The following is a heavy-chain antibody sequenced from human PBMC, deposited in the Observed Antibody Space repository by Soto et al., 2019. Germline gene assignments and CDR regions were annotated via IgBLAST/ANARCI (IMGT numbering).Heavy chain of an antibody. CDR1: GFTFTSSA. D-gene: IGHD2-15*01. Sequence: ASVKVSCKASGFTFTSSAVQWVRQARGQRLEWIGWIVVGSGNTNYAQKFQERVTITRDMSTSTAYMELSSLRSEDTAVYYCAATGVVVAATGLFYYGMDVWGHGTTVTVSS. V-gene: IGHV1-58*01. CDR2: IVVGSGNT. CDR3: AATGVVVAATGLFYYGMDV. J-gene: IGHJ6*02.